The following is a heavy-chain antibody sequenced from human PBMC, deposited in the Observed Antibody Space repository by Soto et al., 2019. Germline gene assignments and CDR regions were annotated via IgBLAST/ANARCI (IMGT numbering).Heavy chain of an antibody. D-gene: IGHD2-15*01. CDR1: GFTVSSNY. CDR2: IYSGGST. V-gene: IGHV3-66*01. Sequence: EVQLVESGGGLVQPGGSLRLSCAASGFTVSSNYMSWVRQAPGKGLEWVSVIYSGGSTYYADSVKGRFTISRDNSKNTLYLQMNSLRAEDTAVYYCARDQAGYCSGGSGYSSGFDPWGQGTLVTVSS. CDR3: ARDQAGYCSGGSGYSSGFDP. J-gene: IGHJ5*02.